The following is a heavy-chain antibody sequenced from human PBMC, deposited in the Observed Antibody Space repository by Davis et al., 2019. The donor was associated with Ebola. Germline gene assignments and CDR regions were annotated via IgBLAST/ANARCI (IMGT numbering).Heavy chain of an antibody. J-gene: IGHJ4*02. Sequence: PGGSLRLSCAASGFTFSSYAMSWVRQAPGKGLEWVSGIGGSDGSTYYADSVTGRFTISRDNAKNSLYLQMNSLRAEDTAVYYCARGIAAAGDYWGQGTLVTVSS. D-gene: IGHD6-13*01. CDR1: GFTFSSYA. CDR3: ARGIAAAGDY. CDR2: IGGSDGST. V-gene: IGHV3-23*01.